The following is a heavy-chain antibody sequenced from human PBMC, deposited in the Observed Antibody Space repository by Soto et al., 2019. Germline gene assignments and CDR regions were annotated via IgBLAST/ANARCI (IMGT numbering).Heavy chain of an antibody. CDR3: ATVGAYYPYYFDY. V-gene: IGHV4-31*03. Sequence: SETLSLTCTVSGGSISSGGYYWSWIRQHPGKGLEWIGYIYYSGSTYYNPSLKSRVTISVDTSKNQFSLKLSSVTAADTAVYYCATVGAYYPYYFDYWGQGTLVTVSS. J-gene: IGHJ4*02. CDR2: IYYSGST. CDR1: GGSISSGGYY. D-gene: IGHD1-26*01.